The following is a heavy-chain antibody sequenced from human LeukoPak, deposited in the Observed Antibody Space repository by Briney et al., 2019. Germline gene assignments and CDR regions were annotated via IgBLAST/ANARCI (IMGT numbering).Heavy chain of an antibody. CDR3: ARGPQAGNFDY. Sequence: PSETLSLTCTVSGGSISSYYWRWIRQPPGKGLEWIRYIYFSGSTNYNPSLKSRVTISVDTSKNQFSLKLNSVTAADTAVYYCARGPQAGNFDYWGQGTPVTVSS. CDR2: IYFSGST. D-gene: IGHD6-13*01. CDR1: GGSISSYY. V-gene: IGHV4-59*01. J-gene: IGHJ4*02.